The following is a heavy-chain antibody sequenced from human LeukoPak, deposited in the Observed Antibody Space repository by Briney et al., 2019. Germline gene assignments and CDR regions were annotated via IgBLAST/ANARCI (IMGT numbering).Heavy chain of an antibody. CDR2: IKEDGSEK. Sequence: GGSLRLSCAASGFTFSSYWMTWVRQAPGKGLEWVANIKEDGSEKYYVESLKGRFTISRDNAKNSLYLQMNSLRVDDTAIYYCARGAGYTSGWYGGDAADIWGQGTMVTVSP. V-gene: IGHV3-7*04. CDR3: ARGAGYTSGWYGGDAADI. J-gene: IGHJ3*02. D-gene: IGHD6-19*01. CDR1: GFTFSSYW.